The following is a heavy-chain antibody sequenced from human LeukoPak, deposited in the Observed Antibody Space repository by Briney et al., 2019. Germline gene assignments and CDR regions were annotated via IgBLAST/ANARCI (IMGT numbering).Heavy chain of an antibody. CDR2: IKQDGSET. D-gene: IGHD6-13*01. V-gene: IGHV3-7*01. J-gene: IGHJ4*02. Sequence: GGSLRLSCAASGFTFSRYWMTWVRQAPGKGLEWVANIKQDGSETYYVDSVKGRFTISRDNAKSSLYLQVNSLRAEDTAVYYCAREVAAAGTEGVFDYWGQGTLVTVSS. CDR1: GFTFSRYW. CDR3: AREVAAAGTEGVFDY.